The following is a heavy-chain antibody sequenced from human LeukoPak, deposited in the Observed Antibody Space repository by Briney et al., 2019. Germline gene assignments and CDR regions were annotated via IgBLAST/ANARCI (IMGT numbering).Heavy chain of an antibody. CDR1: GFTFSSYA. J-gene: IGHJ4*02. V-gene: IGHV3-30*04. Sequence: GGSLRLSCAASGFTFSSYAMHWVRQAPGKGLEWVAVISYDGSNKYYADSVKGRFTISRDNSKNTLYLQMNSLRAEDTAVYYCARDRGQWLVQGIGYWGQGTLVTVSS. CDR2: ISYDGSNK. CDR3: ARDRGQWLVQGIGY. D-gene: IGHD6-19*01.